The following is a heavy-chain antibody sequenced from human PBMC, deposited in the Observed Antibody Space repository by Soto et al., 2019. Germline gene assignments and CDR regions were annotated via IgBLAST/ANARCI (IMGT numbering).Heavy chain of an antibody. CDR3: ARAPIQLWLEGRFDP. CDR2: IYYSGST. Sequence: SETLSLTCTVSGGSISSYYWSWIRQPPGKGLEWIGYIYYSGSTNYNPSLKSRVTISVGTSKNQFSLKLSSVTAADTAVYYCARAPIQLWLEGRFDPWGQRTLVTVSS. V-gene: IGHV4-59*01. J-gene: IGHJ5*02. CDR1: GGSISSYY. D-gene: IGHD5-18*01.